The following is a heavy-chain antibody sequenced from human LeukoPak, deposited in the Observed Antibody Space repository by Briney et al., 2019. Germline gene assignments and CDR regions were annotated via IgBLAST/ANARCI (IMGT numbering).Heavy chain of an antibody. V-gene: IGHV3-21*01. D-gene: IGHD2-2*02. CDR1: GFTFSSYS. CDR3: ARDGDCSSTSCYSQEGYFDY. J-gene: IGHJ4*02. Sequence: GGSLRLSCAASGFTFSSYSMNWVRQAPGKGLEWVSSISSSSSYIYYADSVKGRFTISRDNAKNSLYLQMNSLRAEDTAVYYCARDGDCSSTSCYSQEGYFDYWGQGTLVTVSS. CDR2: ISSSSSYI.